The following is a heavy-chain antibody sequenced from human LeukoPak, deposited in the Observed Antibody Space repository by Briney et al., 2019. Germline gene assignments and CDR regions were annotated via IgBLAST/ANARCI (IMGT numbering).Heavy chain of an antibody. D-gene: IGHD6-25*01. CDR2: IYYSGSA. Sequence: ASETLSLTCTVSGGSISDYSWSWIRQPPGKGLEWIGNIYYSGSANHNPSLKSRVTISRDTSKNQFSLKLTSVTTADTAVYYCARAGGVKTAALDLDYWGQGTLVTVSS. CDR1: GGSISDYS. V-gene: IGHV4-59*01. J-gene: IGHJ4*02. CDR3: ARAGGVKTAALDLDY.